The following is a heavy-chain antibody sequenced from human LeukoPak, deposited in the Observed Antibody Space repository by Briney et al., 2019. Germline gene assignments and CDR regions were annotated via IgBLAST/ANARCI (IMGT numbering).Heavy chain of an antibody. CDR3: AKDPRGTLSGYFDY. V-gene: IGHV3-30*18. CDR1: GFTFSRHG. CDR2: ISYDGSNK. Sequence: PGRSLRLSCAASGFTFSRHGMHWVRQAPGKGLEWVAVISYDGSNKYYADSVKGRFTISRDNSKNTLYLEMNSLRAEGTAVYYCAKDPRGTLSGYFDYWGQGTLVTVSS. D-gene: IGHD3-9*01. J-gene: IGHJ4*02.